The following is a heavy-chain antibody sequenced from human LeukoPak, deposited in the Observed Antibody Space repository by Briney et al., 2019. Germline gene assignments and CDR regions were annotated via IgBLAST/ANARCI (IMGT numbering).Heavy chain of an antibody. CDR3: ARDGQYSTSWYDLDY. J-gene: IGHJ4*02. Sequence: GGSLRLSCEASGFSFRNYWMNWVRQAPGKGLEWVANINQDGSEKHFVGSVKGRFIISRDNAKNSLYLQMKSLRAEDTAVYYCARDGQYSTSWYDLDYWGQGTLVTVSS. CDR1: GFSFRNYW. V-gene: IGHV3-7*04. CDR2: INQDGSEK. D-gene: IGHD6-13*01.